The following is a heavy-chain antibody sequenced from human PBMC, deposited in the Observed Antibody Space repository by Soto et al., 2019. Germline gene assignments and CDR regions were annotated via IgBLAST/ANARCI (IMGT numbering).Heavy chain of an antibody. CDR2: ISTYNGDT. J-gene: IGHJ6*02. D-gene: IGHD5-12*01. CDR3: GREGVAPYYYYGMDV. Sequence: ASVKVSCKASGYSFTNYDIHWVRQAPGQGLEWMGWISTYNGDTNYAQTFQGRVTMTTDTFTSTVHMEMRSLRSDDTAVYYCGREGVAPYYYYGMDVWDQGTPVTVSS. V-gene: IGHV1-18*01. CDR1: GYSFTNYD.